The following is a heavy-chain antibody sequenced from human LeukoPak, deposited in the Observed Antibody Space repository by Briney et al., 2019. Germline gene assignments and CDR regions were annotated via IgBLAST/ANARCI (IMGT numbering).Heavy chain of an antibody. CDR1: GVSISSSSYN. Sequence: PSETLSLTCNVSGVSISSSSYNWGWIRQPPGKGLEWIGSIYSSGSTYYNSSLKSRVTISIDTSKNQVSLKMSSVTAADTAVYYCAKSGGYGLIDYWGQGTLVTVSS. CDR3: AKSGGYGLIDY. CDR2: IYSSGST. D-gene: IGHD6-25*01. J-gene: IGHJ4*01. V-gene: IGHV4-39*01.